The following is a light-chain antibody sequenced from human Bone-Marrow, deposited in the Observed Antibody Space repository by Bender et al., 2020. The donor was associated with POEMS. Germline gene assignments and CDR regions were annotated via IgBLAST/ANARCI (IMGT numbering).Light chain of an antibody. J-gene: IGLJ3*02. Sequence: QSALTQPASVSGSLGQSITISCTGVTSDIVPDKFVSWYQQVPGKAPKLILFDLTNRPLGISHRFSGSKSGNTASLTISGLQTEDEADYFCASYSSAGTWVFGGGTKLTVL. V-gene: IGLV2-14*03. CDR3: ASYSSAGTWV. CDR1: TSDIVPDKF. CDR2: DLT.